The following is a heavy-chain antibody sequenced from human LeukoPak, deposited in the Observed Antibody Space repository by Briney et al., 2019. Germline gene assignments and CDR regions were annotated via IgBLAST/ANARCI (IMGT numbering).Heavy chain of an antibody. CDR3: AKYTSGTSYRGLDQ. J-gene: IGHJ4*01. D-gene: IGHD3-10*01. CDR2: IIGSAANT. Sequence: GGSLRLSCGASGLTVSRYAMSWVRQAPGKGLEWVSTIIGSAANTYYADSVKGRFTISRDDSKNTVYLQMNSLRAEDTAVYSCAKYTSGTSYRGLDQWGHGTLVTVSS. V-gene: IGHV3-23*01. CDR1: GLTVSRYA.